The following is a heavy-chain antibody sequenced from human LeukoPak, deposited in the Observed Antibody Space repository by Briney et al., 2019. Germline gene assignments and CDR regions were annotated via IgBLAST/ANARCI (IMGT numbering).Heavy chain of an antibody. CDR2: ISYDGSNK. D-gene: IGHD2-21*02. J-gene: IGHJ3*02. Sequence: GGSLRLPCAASGFTFSSYAMHWVRQAPGKGLEWVAVISYDGSNKYYADSVKGRFTISRDNSKNTLYLQMNSLRAEDTAVYYCARDHCHGDCYSYAFDIWGQGTMVTVSS. CDR3: ARDHCHGDCYSYAFDI. CDR1: GFTFSSYA. V-gene: IGHV3-30-3*01.